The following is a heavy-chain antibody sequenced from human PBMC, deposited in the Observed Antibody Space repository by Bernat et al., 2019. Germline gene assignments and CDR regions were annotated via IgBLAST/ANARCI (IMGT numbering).Heavy chain of an antibody. D-gene: IGHD3-10*01. V-gene: IGHV3-30*01. J-gene: IGHJ4*02. CDR2: ISYDGSNK. Sequence: LVESGGGVVQPGRSLRLSCAASGFTFSSYAMHWVRQAPGKGLEWVAVISYDGSNKYYADSVKGRFTFSRDNSKNTLYLQMNSLRAEDTAVYYCAREARRIYGSGSHYFDYWGQGTLVTVSS. CDR1: GFTFSSYA. CDR3: AREARRIYGSGSHYFDY.